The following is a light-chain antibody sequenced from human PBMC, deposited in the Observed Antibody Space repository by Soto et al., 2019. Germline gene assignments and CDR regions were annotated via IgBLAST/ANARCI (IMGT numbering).Light chain of an antibody. V-gene: IGKV2D-29*01. J-gene: IGKJ5*01. CDR3: MQGIQVPIT. Sequence: DLLITQTPLSLSFTPLHPSSISCKSSQSLLHSDGKTYLYWYLQKSGQTPQLLIYEVSNRFSGAPDRFSGSGSGTDFTLKISRVEAEDVGIYFCMQGIQVPITFGQGTRLEIK. CDR1: QSLLHSDGKTY. CDR2: EVS.